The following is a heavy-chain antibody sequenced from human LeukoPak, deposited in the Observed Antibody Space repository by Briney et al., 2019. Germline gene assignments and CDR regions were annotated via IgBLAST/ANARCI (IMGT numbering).Heavy chain of an antibody. J-gene: IGHJ4*02. V-gene: IGHV3-23*01. CDR3: AKQSPYGGRFGVDDD. Sequence: GGSLRLSCAASGFTFSNYAMTWVRQAPGKGLEWVSGVSGSGSTTYYADSVKGRFTISRDNSKNTLYLQMNDLRPEDTAVYSCAKQSPYGGRFGVDDDWGRGTLVTVSS. CDR2: VSGSGSTT. D-gene: IGHD1-26*01. CDR1: GFTFSNYA.